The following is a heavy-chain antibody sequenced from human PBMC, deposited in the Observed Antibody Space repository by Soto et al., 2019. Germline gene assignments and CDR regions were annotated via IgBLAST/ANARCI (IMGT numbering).Heavy chain of an antibody. V-gene: IGHV3-30*18. Sequence: GGSLRLSCAASGFIFSTYGMHWVRQAPGKGLEWVAVISHDGNSEHYSNSVKGRFTISRDNAKNRLYLQMKGLRAGDTAVYYCAKGSGRYSSSWYWDAFDIWGQGTMVTVSS. CDR2: ISHDGNSE. D-gene: IGHD6-13*01. CDR3: AKGSGRYSSSWYWDAFDI. CDR1: GFIFSTYG. J-gene: IGHJ3*02.